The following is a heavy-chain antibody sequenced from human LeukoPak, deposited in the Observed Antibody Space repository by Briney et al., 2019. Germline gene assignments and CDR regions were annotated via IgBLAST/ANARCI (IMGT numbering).Heavy chain of an antibody. CDR2: ISSSSSYI. D-gene: IGHD6-6*01. J-gene: IGHJ5*02. Sequence: GGSLRLSCAASGFTFSSYSMNWVRQAPGKGLEWVSSISSSSSYIYYADSVRGRFTISRDNAKNSLYLQMNSLRAEDTAVYYCARDGSSVPYNWFDPWGQGTLVTVSS. CDR1: GFTFSSYS. CDR3: ARDGSSVPYNWFDP. V-gene: IGHV3-21*01.